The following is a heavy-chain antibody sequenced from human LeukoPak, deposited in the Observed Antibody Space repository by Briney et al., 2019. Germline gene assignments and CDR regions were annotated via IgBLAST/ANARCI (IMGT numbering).Heavy chain of an antibody. D-gene: IGHD3-10*01. CDR2: IYYSGST. J-gene: IGHJ4*02. V-gene: IGHV4-31*03. CDR3: ARDNVDYYGSGKFDY. Sequence: SQTLSLTCTVSGGSISSGGYYWSWIRQDPGKGLERFGYIYYSGSTYYNPSLKSRVTISVDTSKNQFSLKLSSVTAADTAVYYCARDNVDYYGSGKFDYWGQGTLVTVSS. CDR1: GGSISSGGYY.